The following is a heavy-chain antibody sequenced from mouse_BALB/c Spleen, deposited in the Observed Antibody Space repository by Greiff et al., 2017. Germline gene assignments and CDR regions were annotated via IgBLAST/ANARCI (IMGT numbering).Heavy chain of an antibody. CDR1: GFTFSSYT. V-gene: IGHV5-6-4*01. CDR3: TRGDDGYYDYYAMDY. CDR2: ISSGGCYT. J-gene: IGHJ4*01. D-gene: IGHD2-3*01. Sequence: EVKLMESGGGLVKPGGSLKLSCAASGFTFSSYTMSWVRQTPEKRLEWVATISSGGCYTYYPDSVKGRFTISRDNAKNTLYLQMSSLKSEDTAMYYCTRGDDGYYDYYAMDYWGQGTSVTVSS.